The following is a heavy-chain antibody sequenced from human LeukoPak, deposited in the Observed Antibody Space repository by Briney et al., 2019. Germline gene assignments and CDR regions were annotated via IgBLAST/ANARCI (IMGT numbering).Heavy chain of an antibody. CDR2: IFYSGST. D-gene: IGHD1-26*01. CDR1: GGSISSYY. Sequence: SETLSLTCTVSGGSISSYYWSWIRQPPGEGLQWIGYIFYSGSTNYNASLRSRVAISVDTSKNQFSLRLTSVTAADTAVYYCAGRSARYFDHWGQGALVTVSS. V-gene: IGHV4-59*01. CDR3: AGRSARYFDH. J-gene: IGHJ4*02.